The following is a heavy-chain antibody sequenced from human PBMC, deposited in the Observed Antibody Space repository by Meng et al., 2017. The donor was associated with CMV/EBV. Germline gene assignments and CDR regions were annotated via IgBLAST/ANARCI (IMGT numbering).Heavy chain of an antibody. CDR1: GFTFSDYW. V-gene: IGHV3-74*01. CDR3: VRDGHSWNFDY. CDR2: IKGDGSHT. J-gene: IGHJ4*02. D-gene: IGHD6-13*01. Sequence: GESLKISCTASGFTFSDYWMHWVRQTPGKGLLWVSRIKGDGSHTIYGDSVKGRFTISRDNAKNTLYLQMNTLRVEDTAVYYCVRDGHSWNFDYWSQGSLVTVSS.